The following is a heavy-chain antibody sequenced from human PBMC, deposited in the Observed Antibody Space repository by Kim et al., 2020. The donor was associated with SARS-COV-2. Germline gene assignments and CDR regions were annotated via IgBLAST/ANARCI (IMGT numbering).Heavy chain of an antibody. Sequence: SETLSLTCTVSGGSVNSPSHYWAWIRQPPGKGLEWIGTVYYSGITYYIPSLSDRVTMSVDSSKNQFSLTFSFVTAADTAVYFCARLDLSIDQYNYGLDV. J-gene: IGHJ6*01. V-gene: IGHV4-39*01. CDR1: GGSVNSPSHY. CDR3: ARLDLSIDQYNYGLDV. D-gene: IGHD2-15*01. CDR2: VYYSGIT.